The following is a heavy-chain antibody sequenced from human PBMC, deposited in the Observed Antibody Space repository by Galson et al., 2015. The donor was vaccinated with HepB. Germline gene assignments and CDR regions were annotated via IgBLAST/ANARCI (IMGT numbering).Heavy chain of an antibody. V-gene: IGHV3-30*18. CDR3: AKDRTYYYDSSGYSTTPYFDY. CDR1: GFTFSSYG. CDR2: ISYDGSNK. J-gene: IGHJ4*02. Sequence: SLRLSCAASGFTFSSYGMHWARQAPGKGLEWVAVISYDGSNKYYADSVKGRFTISRDNSKNTLYLQMNSLRAEDTAVYYCAKDRTYYYDSSGYSTTPYFDYSGQGTLVTVSS. D-gene: IGHD3-22*01.